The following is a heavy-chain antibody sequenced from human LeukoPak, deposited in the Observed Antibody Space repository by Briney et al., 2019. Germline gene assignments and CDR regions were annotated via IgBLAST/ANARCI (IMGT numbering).Heavy chain of an antibody. CDR3: ARMGRSSGPFQH. D-gene: IGHD6-25*01. J-gene: IGHJ1*01. Sequence: SETLSLTRTVSGGSISSYYWSWIRQPPGKGLEWIGYIFYSGSTNYNPSLKSRVTISVDTSNNQFSLKLSSVTAADTAVYYCARMGRSSGPFQHWGQGTLVTVSS. CDR2: IFYSGST. V-gene: IGHV4-59*01. CDR1: GGSISSYY.